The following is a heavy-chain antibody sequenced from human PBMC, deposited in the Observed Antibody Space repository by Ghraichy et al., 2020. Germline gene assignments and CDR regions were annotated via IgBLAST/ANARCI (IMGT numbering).Heavy chain of an antibody. CDR3: AKRAGIFSGPLDV. Sequence: GGSLRLSCAASGFTFSSYGMSWVRQAPGKGLEWVSTIGVRSVNTYYADSVRGRFTISRDNSKNTLYLQMDSLRAGDTALYFCAKRAGIFSGPLDVWGLGTTVTVAS. CDR1: GFTFSSYG. V-gene: IGHV3-23*01. D-gene: IGHD3-3*01. J-gene: IGHJ6*02. CDR2: IGVRSVNT.